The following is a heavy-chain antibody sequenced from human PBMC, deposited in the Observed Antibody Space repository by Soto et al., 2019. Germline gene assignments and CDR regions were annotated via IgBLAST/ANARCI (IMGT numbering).Heavy chain of an antibody. CDR2: ISSSGGST. CDR3: AKERDISESFLYFYYSGLDV. J-gene: IGHJ6*02. V-gene: IGHV3-23*01. CDR1: GFTFSNYA. Sequence: GGSLRLSCAASGFTFSNYAMTWVRQAPGKGLEWVSSISSSGGSTHYADSAKGRFTISRDNSKNTLYLQRNSLRAEDTAVFYCAKERDISESFLYFYYSGLDVWGQGTTVTVSS. D-gene: IGHD1-26*01.